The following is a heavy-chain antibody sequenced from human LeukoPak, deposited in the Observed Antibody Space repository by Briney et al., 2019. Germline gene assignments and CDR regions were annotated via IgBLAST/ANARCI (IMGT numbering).Heavy chain of an antibody. CDR2: TSSSGSTK. J-gene: IGHJ5*02. Sequence: GGSLRLSCAASGFTFSSYEMNWIRQAPGKGLEWVSYTSSSGSTKYYADSVKGRFTISRDNSKNTLYLQMNSLRAEDTAVYYCAKDYISSTVTTGWFDPWGQGTLVTVSS. D-gene: IGHD4-11*01. CDR1: GFTFSSYE. V-gene: IGHV3-48*03. CDR3: AKDYISSTVTTGWFDP.